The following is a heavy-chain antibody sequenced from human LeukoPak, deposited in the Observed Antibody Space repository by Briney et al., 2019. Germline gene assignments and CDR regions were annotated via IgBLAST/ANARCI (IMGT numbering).Heavy chain of an antibody. V-gene: IGHV3-7*01. CDR3: AGGGQLLWFGESEDY. J-gene: IGHJ4*02. D-gene: IGHD3-10*01. Sequence: PGGSLRLSCAASGFTFSSYWMSWVRQAPGKGLEWVANIKQDGSEKYYVDSVKGRFTISRDNAKNSLYLQMNSLRAEDTAVYYCAGGGQLLWFGESEDYWGQGTLVTVSS. CDR1: GFTFSSYW. CDR2: IKQDGSEK.